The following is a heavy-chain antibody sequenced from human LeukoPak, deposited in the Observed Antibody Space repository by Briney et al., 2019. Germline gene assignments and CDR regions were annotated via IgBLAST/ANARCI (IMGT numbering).Heavy chain of an antibody. CDR1: GFTVSSYG. CDR3: AKDLSSGWCDY. D-gene: IGHD6-19*01. Sequence: GRSLRLSCAASGFTVSSYGMHRVRQAPGKGLEWVAVISYDGSNKYYADSVKGRFAISRDNSKNTLYLQMNSLRAEDTAVYYCAKDLSSGWCDYWGQGTLVTVSS. J-gene: IGHJ4*02. V-gene: IGHV3-30*18. CDR2: ISYDGSNK.